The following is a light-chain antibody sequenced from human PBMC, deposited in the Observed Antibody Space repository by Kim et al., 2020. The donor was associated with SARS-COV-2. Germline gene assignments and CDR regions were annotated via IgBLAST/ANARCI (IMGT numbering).Light chain of an antibody. CDR2: DNN. J-gene: IGLJ2*01. V-gene: IGLV1-51*01. CDR1: SSNNGNNY. Sequence: GQKVTISCSGSSSNNGNNYVSWYQQLPGTAPKLLIYDNNERPSGIPDRFSGSKSGTSATLGITGLQTGDEADYYCGTWDSSLSAVVFGGGTQLTVL. CDR3: GTWDSSLSAVV.